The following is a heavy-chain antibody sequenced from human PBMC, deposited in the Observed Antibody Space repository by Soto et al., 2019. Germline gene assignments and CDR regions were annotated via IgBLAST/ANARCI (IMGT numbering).Heavy chain of an antibody. CDR2: INYSGST. Sequence: SETLSLTCAVYGESFSNHYWTWIRQSPGKGLEWVGEINYSGSTRYNWSLGSRVTISVDTSKNQFSLMVTSVTAEDTAVYYCARGVVYRDVGLAYGMDVWGQGTTVTVS. J-gene: IGHJ6*02. V-gene: IGHV4-34*01. CDR3: ARGVVYRDVGLAYGMDV. CDR1: GESFSNHY. D-gene: IGHD3-22*01.